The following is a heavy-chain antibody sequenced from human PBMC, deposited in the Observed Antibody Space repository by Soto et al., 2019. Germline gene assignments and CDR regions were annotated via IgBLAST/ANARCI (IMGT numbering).Heavy chain of an antibody. J-gene: IGHJ4*02. CDR1: GYGFTTYG. CDR2: ISAHNGNT. Sequence: QVHLVQSGAEVKKPGASVKVSCKGSGYGFTTYGITWVRQAPGQGLEWMAWISAHNGNTNYAQKLQGRVTVTRDTSTSTAYMELRSLRSDDTAVXYCARGRYGDYWGQGALVTVSS. CDR3: ARGRYGDY. V-gene: IGHV1-18*01. D-gene: IGHD1-1*01.